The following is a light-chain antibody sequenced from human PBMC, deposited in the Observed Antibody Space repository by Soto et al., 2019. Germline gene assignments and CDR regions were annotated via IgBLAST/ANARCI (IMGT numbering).Light chain of an antibody. CDR1: QGISSY. V-gene: IGKV1-9*01. Sequence: DIQLSQSPFFLSASLVYRFTITCRASQGISSYLAWYQQKPGKAPKLLIYAASTLQSGVPSRFSGSGSGTEFTLTISSLQPEDFATYYCQQLNSYPPTFGQGTKVDIK. J-gene: IGKJ1*01. CDR2: AAS. CDR3: QQLNSYPPT.